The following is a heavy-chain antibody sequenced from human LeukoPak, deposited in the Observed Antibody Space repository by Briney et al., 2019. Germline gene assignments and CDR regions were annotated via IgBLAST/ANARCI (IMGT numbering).Heavy chain of an antibody. Sequence: ASVKVSCKASGYTFTGYYIHWVRQVPGQGLEWMGWINPNNGDTTHAQKFQGRVTMTRDTSISTAYMELSRLTSDDTAMYFCARDFDLWSAYSSFDYWGQGTLVTVSS. J-gene: IGHJ4*02. V-gene: IGHV1-2*02. D-gene: IGHD3-3*01. CDR2: INPNNGDT. CDR1: GYTFTGYY. CDR3: ARDFDLWSAYSSFDY.